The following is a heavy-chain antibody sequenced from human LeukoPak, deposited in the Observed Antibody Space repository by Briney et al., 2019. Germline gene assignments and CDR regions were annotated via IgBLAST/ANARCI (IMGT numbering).Heavy chain of an antibody. D-gene: IGHD3-10*01. CDR3: ARGLHYYGSGSYYRGAFDI. CDR2: INHSGST. V-gene: IGHV4-34*01. CDR1: GGSFSDCY. J-gene: IGHJ3*02. Sequence: PSETLSLTCGVYGGSFSDCYWSWIRQPPGKGLEWIGEINHSGSTNYNPSLKSRVTISVDMSKNQFSLKLSSVTAADTAVYYCARGLHYYGSGSYYRGAFDIWGQGTMVTVSS.